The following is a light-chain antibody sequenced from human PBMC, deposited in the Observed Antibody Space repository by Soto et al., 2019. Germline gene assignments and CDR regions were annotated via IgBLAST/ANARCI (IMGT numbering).Light chain of an antibody. Sequence: VMTQSPATLSLSPGERATLSCRASQSVSSYLAWYQQKPGQAPRLLIYDASNRATGIPARCSGSGSGTDFTLTISSLEPEDFAVYYCQQRSNWPPITFGQGTRLEIK. J-gene: IGKJ5*01. V-gene: IGKV3-11*01. CDR1: QSVSSY. CDR3: QQRSNWPPIT. CDR2: DAS.